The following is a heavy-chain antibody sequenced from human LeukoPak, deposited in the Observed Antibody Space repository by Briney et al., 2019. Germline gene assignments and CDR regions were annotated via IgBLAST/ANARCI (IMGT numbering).Heavy chain of an antibody. CDR3: ARGHYGMDV. CDR2: IYLDGSET. Sequence: GRSVRLSCAASGFTFSNHWLTWVSQGPGKGPEWVANIYLDGSETNYLDSVKGRFTISRDNAKNSLYLQMNSLRAEDTAVYYCARGHYGMDVWGQGTTVTVSS. V-gene: IGHV3-7*04. CDR1: GFTFSNHW. J-gene: IGHJ6*02.